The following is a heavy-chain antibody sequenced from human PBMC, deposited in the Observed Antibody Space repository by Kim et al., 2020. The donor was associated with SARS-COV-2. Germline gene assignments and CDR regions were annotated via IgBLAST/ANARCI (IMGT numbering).Heavy chain of an antibody. Sequence: GGSLRLSCAASGFTFSSYSMNWVRQAPGKGLEWVSSISSSSSYIYYADSVKGRFTISRDNAKNSLYLQMNSLRAEDTAVYYCARDLVVVPADTNWFDPWGQGTLVTVSS. V-gene: IGHV3-21*01. D-gene: IGHD2-2*01. CDR2: ISSSSSYI. J-gene: IGHJ5*02. CDR3: ARDLVVVPADTNWFDP. CDR1: GFTFSSYS.